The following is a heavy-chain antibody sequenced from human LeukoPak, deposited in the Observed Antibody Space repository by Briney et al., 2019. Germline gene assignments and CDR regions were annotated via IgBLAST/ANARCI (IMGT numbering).Heavy chain of an antibody. CDR1: GYTLTELS. V-gene: IGHV1-24*01. Sequence: LGASVKVSCKVSGYTLTELSMHWVRQAPGKGLEWMGGFDPEDGETIYAQKFQGRVTMAEDTSTDTAYMELSSLRSEDTAVYYCATDHRPYYYYGMDVWGQGTTVTVSS. CDR2: FDPEDGET. J-gene: IGHJ6*02. CDR3: ATDHRPYYYYGMDV.